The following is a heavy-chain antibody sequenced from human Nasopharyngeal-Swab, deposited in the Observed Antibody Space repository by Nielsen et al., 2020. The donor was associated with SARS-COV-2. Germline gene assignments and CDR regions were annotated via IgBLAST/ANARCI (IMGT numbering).Heavy chain of an antibody. J-gene: IGHJ5*02. V-gene: IGHV4-59*08. CDR2: IYNSAST. CDR1: GGSVSNYY. D-gene: IGHD5-12*01. CDR3: AKIEWQSVRWFGR. Sequence: SETLSLTCTVSGGSVSNYYWSWIRPPPGKGLEWIAYIYNSASTSYNPSLKSRLTVSVDTSKNQLSLKLNSVTAADTAVYYCAKIEWQSVRWFGRWGQGTLVTVSS.